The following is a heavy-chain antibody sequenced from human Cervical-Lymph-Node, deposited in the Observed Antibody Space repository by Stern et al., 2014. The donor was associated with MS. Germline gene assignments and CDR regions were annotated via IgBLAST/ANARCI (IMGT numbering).Heavy chain of an antibody. CDR3: ARGYGEYYYGMDV. J-gene: IGHJ6*02. Sequence: VQLVESGAEVRKPGASVKVSCKTSGYTFTSYDINWVRQAPGQGLEWMGYINPNTSDTGYAQKFQGRVVITMKKSIGAAYMEVSSLRSEDTAVYFCARGYGEYYYGMDVWGQGTTVTVSS. V-gene: IGHV1-8*01. CDR1: GYTFTSYD. CDR2: INPNTSDT. D-gene: IGHD4-17*01.